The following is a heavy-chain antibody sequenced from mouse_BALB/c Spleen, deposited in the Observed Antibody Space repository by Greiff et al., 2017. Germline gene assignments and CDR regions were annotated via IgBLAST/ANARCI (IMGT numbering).Heavy chain of an antibody. V-gene: IGHV5-17*02. J-gene: IGHJ3*01. CDR2: ISSGSSTI. Sequence: EVQRVESGGGLVQPGGSRKLSCAASGFTFSSFGMHWVRQAPEKGLEWVAYISSGSSTIYYADTVKGRFTISRDNPKNTLFLQMTSPRSEDTAMYYCARSTGSWFAYWGQGTLVTVSA. CDR1: GFTFSSFG. D-gene: IGHD4-1*02. CDR3: ARSTGSWFAY.